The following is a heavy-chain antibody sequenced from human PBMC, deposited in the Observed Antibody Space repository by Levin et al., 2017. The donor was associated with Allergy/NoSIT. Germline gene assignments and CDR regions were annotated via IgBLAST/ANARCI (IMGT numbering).Heavy chain of an antibody. CDR2: LYSGGST. J-gene: IGHJ4*02. Sequence: AGGSLRLSCAASGFTVSINYMTWVRQAPGKGLEWVSVLYSGGSTYYADSVKDRFTISRDNSKNTLYLQMNNLTAEDTAVYFCARGSSSGWYLYFFDYWGQGTLVTVSS. D-gene: IGHD6-19*01. CDR1: GFTVSINY. CDR3: ARGSSSGWYLYFFDY. V-gene: IGHV3-66*01.